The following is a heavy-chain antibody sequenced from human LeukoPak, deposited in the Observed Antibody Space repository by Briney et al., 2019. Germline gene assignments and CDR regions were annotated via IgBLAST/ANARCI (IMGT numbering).Heavy chain of an antibody. J-gene: IGHJ6*03. CDR1: GFTFSSYA. V-gene: IGHV3-23*01. CDR3: AKSPEYYYYYMDV. CDR2: ISGSGGST. Sequence: GGSLRLSCAASGFTFSSYAMSWVRQAPGKGLEWVSAISGSGGSTYYADSVKGRFTISRDNSKNTPYLQMNSLRAEDTAVYYCAKSPEYYYYYMDVWGKETTVTVSS.